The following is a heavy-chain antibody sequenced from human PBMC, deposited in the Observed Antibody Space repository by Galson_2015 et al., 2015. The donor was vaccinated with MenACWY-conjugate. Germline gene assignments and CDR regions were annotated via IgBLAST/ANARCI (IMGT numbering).Heavy chain of an antibody. CDR1: GDSFNTYS. CDR2: IIPVFHTT. Sequence: SVKVSCKASGDSFNTYSFNWIRQAPGQGPEWLGGIIPVFHTTDYAQRFHGRLTITADESTSTVYTELSSLRSDDTAIYYCARPGGDYEQRTFFDYWGQGTLVTVSS. V-gene: IGHV1-69*13. D-gene: IGHD4-17*01. J-gene: IGHJ4*02. CDR3: ARPGGDYEQRTFFDY.